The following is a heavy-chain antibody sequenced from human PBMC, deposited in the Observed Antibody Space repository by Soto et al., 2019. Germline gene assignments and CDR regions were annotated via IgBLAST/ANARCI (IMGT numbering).Heavy chain of an antibody. V-gene: IGHV3-23*01. D-gene: IGHD2-8*01. CDR1: GFTFSSYG. Sequence: EVQLLESGGGLVQPGGSLRLTCAASGFTFSSYGISWIRLSPGKGLEWVSVISGGGDTTYYTPSVKGRFTISRDDFRNTLYLQMNSLRTEDTAIYSCANLMDVVVLPAGILGSWGPGTLVTVSS. J-gene: IGHJ5*02. CDR3: ANLMDVVVLPAGILGS. CDR2: ISGGGDTT.